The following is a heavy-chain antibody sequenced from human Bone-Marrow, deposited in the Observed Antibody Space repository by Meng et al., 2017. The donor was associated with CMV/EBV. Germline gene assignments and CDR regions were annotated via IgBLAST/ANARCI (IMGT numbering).Heavy chain of an antibody. V-gene: IGHV4-61*08. CDR1: GGPIRSAGYY. D-gene: IGHD3-3*01. J-gene: IGHJ6*02. CDR3: ARVHLGVVINPRGGMDV. Sequence: SETLSLTCTVSGGPIRSAGYYWAWIRQPPGKGLEWIGYIYYSGSTNYNPSLKSRVTISVDTSKNQFSLKLSSVTAADTAVYYCARVHLGVVINPRGGMDVWGQGTTVTVSS. CDR2: IYYSGST.